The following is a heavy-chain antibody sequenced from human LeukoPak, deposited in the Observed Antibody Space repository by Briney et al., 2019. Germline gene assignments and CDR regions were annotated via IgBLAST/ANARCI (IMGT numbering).Heavy chain of an antibody. CDR2: ISGTTI. J-gene: IGHJ2*01. CDR3: ARDPPPDDYWYFDL. D-gene: IGHD5-24*01. CDR1: GFTFSKYN. Sequence: GGSLRLSCAASGFTFSKYNINWVRQAPGKGLEWVSYISGTTIYYADSVKGRFTISRDNAKSALYLQMNSLTDEDTAVYFCARDPPPDDYWYFDLWGRDTLVTVSS. V-gene: IGHV3-48*02.